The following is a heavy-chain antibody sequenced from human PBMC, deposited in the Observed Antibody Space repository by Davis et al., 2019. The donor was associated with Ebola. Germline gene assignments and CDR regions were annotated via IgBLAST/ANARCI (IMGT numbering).Heavy chain of an antibody. Sequence: MPSETLSLTCTVSGGSISSYYWSWIRQHPGKGLEWIGYIYYSGSTYYNPSLKSRVTISVDTSKNQFSLKLSSVTAADTAVYYCARGYCSSTSCYVDYGMDVWGQGTTVTVSS. CDR3: ARGYCSSTSCYVDYGMDV. D-gene: IGHD2-2*01. CDR1: GGSISSYY. J-gene: IGHJ6*02. V-gene: IGHV4-59*06. CDR2: IYYSGST.